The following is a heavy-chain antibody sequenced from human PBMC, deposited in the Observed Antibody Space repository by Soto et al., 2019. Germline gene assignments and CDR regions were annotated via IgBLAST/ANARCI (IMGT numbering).Heavy chain of an antibody. Sequence: GSLRLSCAASGFTVSSNYMSWVRQAPGNGLEWVSVIYSGGSTYYADSVKGRFTISRHNSKNTLYLQMNSLRSDDTAVYYCARDGTAAAGTYYYYGMDVWGQGTTVTVSS. CDR3: ARDGTAAAGTYYYYGMDV. D-gene: IGHD6-19*01. V-gene: IGHV3-53*04. J-gene: IGHJ6*02. CDR1: GFTVSSNY. CDR2: IYSGGST.